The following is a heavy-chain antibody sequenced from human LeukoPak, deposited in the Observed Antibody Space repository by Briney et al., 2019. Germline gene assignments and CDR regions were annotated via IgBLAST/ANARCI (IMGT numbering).Heavy chain of an antibody. V-gene: IGHV4-30-4*08. CDR3: ARVSSVWLRHVDY. CDR1: GGSISNGGYY. CDR2: IYYSGST. J-gene: IGHJ4*02. D-gene: IGHD5-12*01. Sequence: PSQTLSLTCTVSGGSISNGGYYWSWIRQHPGKGLEWIGYIYYSGSTYYNPSLKSRVTISVDTSKNQFSLKLSSVTAADTAAYYCARVSSVWLRHVDYWGQGTLVTVSS.